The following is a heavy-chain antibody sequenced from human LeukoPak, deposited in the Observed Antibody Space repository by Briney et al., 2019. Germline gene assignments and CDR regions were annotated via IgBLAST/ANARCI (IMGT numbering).Heavy chain of an antibody. J-gene: IGHJ4*02. D-gene: IGHD1-26*01. CDR2: ISGSGGST. CDR3: ARASQELLFPPPFDY. CDR1: GFTFSSYA. V-gene: IGHV3-23*01. Sequence: GGSLRLSCAASGFTFSSYAMSWVRQAPGKGLEWVSAISGSGGSTYYADSVKGRFTISRDNSKNTLYLQMNSLRAEDTAVYYCARASQELLFPPPFDYWGQGTLVTVSS.